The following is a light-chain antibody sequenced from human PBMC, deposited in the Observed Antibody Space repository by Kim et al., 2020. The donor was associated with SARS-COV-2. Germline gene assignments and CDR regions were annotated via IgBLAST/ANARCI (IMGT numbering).Light chain of an antibody. CDR3: AAWDDSLLWV. CDR2: RNN. Sequence: PGQRVTISCSGSSYNIGSNYVYWYQQLPGTAPKLLIYRNNQRPSGVPDRFSGSKSGTSASLAISGLRSEDEADYYCAAWDDSLLWVFGGGTQLTVL. CDR1: SYNIGSNY. J-gene: IGLJ3*02. V-gene: IGLV1-47*01.